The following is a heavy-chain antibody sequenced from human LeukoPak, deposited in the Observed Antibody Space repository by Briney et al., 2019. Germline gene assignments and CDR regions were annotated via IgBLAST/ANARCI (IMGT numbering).Heavy chain of an antibody. Sequence: GRSLRLSCAASGFTFDDYAMHWVRQAPGKGLEWVSGISWNSGSIGYADSVKGRFTISRDNAKNSLYLPMNSLRAEDTALYYCAKDIFTMVRGVVDYWGQGTLVTVSS. V-gene: IGHV3-9*01. CDR3: AKDIFTMVRGVVDY. J-gene: IGHJ4*02. CDR2: ISWNSGSI. CDR1: GFTFDDYA. D-gene: IGHD3-10*01.